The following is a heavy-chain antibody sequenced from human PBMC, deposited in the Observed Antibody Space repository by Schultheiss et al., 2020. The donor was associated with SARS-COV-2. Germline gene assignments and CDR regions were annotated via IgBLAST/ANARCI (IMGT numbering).Heavy chain of an antibody. Sequence: GGSLRLSCAASGFTFSSYGMHWVRQAPGKGLEWVAVISYDGSNKYYADSVKGRFTISRDNSKNTLYLQMNSLRAEDTAVYYCARKVRRRAYYYGMDVWGQGTTVTVSS. D-gene: IGHD3-10*01. CDR3: ARKVRRRAYYYGMDV. CDR1: GFTFSSYG. J-gene: IGHJ6*02. V-gene: IGHV3-30*03. CDR2: ISYDGSNK.